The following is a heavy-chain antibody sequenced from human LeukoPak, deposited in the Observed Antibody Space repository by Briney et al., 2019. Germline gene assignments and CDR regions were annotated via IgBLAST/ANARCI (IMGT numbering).Heavy chain of an antibody. Sequence: SETLSLTCAVSAASISNYYWSWIRQAPGKGLEWIGYISTSGSTNYNPSLKSRVSISLDTSKNRFSLNLNFVTAADTAVYYCASPRSGYRYTFDYRGQGALVTVSS. CDR2: ISTSGST. V-gene: IGHV4-4*09. J-gene: IGHJ4*02. D-gene: IGHD3-22*01. CDR1: AASISNYY. CDR3: ASPRSGYRYTFDY.